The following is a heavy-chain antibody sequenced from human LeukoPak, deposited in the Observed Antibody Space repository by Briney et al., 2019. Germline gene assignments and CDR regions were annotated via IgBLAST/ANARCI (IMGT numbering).Heavy chain of an antibody. J-gene: IGHJ4*02. CDR1: GGSIRSSTYS. V-gene: IGHV4-39*07. D-gene: IGHD6-13*01. Sequence: PSETLSLTCTVSGGSIRSSTYSWGCFRQSPGKGLEWIRNIYYSGSTNYNPSLKSRVTISVDTSKNQFSLKLSSVTAADTAVYYCARVPYSSSWSGFDYWGQGTLVTVSS. CDR3: ARVPYSSSWSGFDY. CDR2: IYYSGST.